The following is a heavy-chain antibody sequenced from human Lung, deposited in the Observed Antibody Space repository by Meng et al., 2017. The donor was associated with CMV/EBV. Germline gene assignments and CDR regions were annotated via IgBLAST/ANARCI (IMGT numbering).Heavy chain of an antibody. CDR3: ARDGTLSPYYYYYGMDV. CDR2: INQDGNEE. J-gene: IGHJ6*02. CDR1: GFXFSSYW. Sequence: GGSXRLXCAASGFXFSSYWMSWVRQAPGKGLEWVANINQDGNEEYYVDSLKGRFTISRDNAKNSLYLQMTSLRAEDTAVYYCARDGTLSPYYYYYGMDVLGQGXTVTVSS. V-gene: IGHV3-7*01.